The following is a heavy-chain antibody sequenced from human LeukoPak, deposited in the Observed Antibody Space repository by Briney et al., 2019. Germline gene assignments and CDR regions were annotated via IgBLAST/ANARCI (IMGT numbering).Heavy chain of an antibody. Sequence: PSETLSLTCTVSGGSISSYYWSWTRQPPGKGLEWIGYIYYSGSTNYNPSLKSRVTISVDTSKNQFSLKLSSVTAADTAVYYCAREGRYYYGSGSYFSFDYWGQGTLVTVSS. CDR2: IYYSGST. J-gene: IGHJ4*02. CDR3: AREGRYYYGSGSYFSFDY. V-gene: IGHV4-59*01. D-gene: IGHD3-10*01. CDR1: GGSISSYY.